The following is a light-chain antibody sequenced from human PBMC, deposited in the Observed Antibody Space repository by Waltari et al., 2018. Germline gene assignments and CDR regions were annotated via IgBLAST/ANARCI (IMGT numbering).Light chain of an antibody. V-gene: IGKV3-15*01. CDR2: GAS. Sequence: CRASQSGSVFVAWYQQKPGQAPRLLIYGASTRATGIPARFSGSGSGTEFTLTISSLQSEDVAVYYCQQYNDWPPLTFGGGTKLEIK. J-gene: IGKJ4*01. CDR3: QQYNDWPPLT. CDR1: QSGSVF.